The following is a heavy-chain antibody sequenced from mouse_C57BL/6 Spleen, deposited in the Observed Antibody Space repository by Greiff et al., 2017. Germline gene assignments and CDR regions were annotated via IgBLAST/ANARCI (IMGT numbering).Heavy chain of an antibody. J-gene: IGHJ3*01. Sequence: EVQLQQSGPELVKPGASVKISCKASGYTFTDYYMNWVKQSHGPSLEWIGDINPNTGGTSYNQKFKGKATLTVDKSSSTAYMELRSLTSEDSAVYYCARYSSYEGFAYWGQGTLVTVSA. CDR2: INPNTGGT. CDR3: ARYSSYEGFAY. V-gene: IGHV1-26*01. D-gene: IGHD1-1*01. CDR1: GYTFTDYY.